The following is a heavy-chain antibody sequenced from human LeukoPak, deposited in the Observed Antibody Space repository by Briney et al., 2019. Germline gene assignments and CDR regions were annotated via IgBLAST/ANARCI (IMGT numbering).Heavy chain of an antibody. Sequence: ASVKVSCKASGYTFSTYGISWVRQAPGQGLEWMGWISAYNGNTNYAQKLQDRVTMTTDTSTRTAYMELRSLRSDDTAVYYCARLSRGNYHPFFDYWGQGTLVTVSS. CDR3: ARLSRGNYHPFFDY. CDR2: ISAYNGNT. D-gene: IGHD1-7*01. CDR1: GYTFSTYG. J-gene: IGHJ4*02. V-gene: IGHV1-18*01.